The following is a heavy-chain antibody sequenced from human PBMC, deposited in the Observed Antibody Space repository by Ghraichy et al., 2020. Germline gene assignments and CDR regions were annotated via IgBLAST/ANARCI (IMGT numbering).Heavy chain of an antibody. D-gene: IGHD1-7*01. CDR2: INHSGST. Sequence: SETLSLTCAVYGGSFSGYYWSWIRQPPGKGLEWIGEINHSGSTNYNPSLKSRVTISVDTSKNQFSLKLSSVTAADTAVYYCARGWITGTTYYFDYWGQGTLVTVSS. CDR3: ARGWITGTTYYFDY. J-gene: IGHJ4*02. CDR1: GGSFSGYY. V-gene: IGHV4-34*01.